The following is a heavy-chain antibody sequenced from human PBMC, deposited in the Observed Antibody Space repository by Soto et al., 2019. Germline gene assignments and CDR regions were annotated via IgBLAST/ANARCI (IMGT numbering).Heavy chain of an antibody. Sequence: GGSLRLSCAASGFTFSSYAMHWVRQAPGKGLEWVAVISYDGSNKYYADSVKGRFTISRDNSKNTLYLQMNSLRAEDTAVYYCARDRAVDTAMAYFDYWGQGTLVTVSS. J-gene: IGHJ4*02. CDR2: ISYDGSNK. D-gene: IGHD5-18*01. V-gene: IGHV3-30-3*01. CDR3: ARDRAVDTAMAYFDY. CDR1: GFTFSSYA.